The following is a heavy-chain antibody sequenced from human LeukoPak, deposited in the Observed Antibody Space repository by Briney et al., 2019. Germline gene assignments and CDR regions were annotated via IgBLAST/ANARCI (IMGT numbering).Heavy chain of an antibody. V-gene: IGHV1-46*01. CDR2: INPSGGIT. CDR3: ARDDLAAASPFDS. Sequence: GASVKVSCKASGYTFTTYYMHGVRQAPGQGLEWMGIINPSGGITNYAQKLQRRVTMTTHTSTRTVYMELSRLRSEETVVYYCARDDLAAASPFDSWGERTLVSASS. D-gene: IGHD6-13*01. CDR1: GYTFTTYY. J-gene: IGHJ4*02.